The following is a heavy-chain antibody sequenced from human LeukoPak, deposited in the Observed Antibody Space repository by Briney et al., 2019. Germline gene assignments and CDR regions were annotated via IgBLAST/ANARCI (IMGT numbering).Heavy chain of an antibody. V-gene: IGHV1-18*01. Sequence: ASVKVSCRASGYTFTSYGISWVRQAPGQGLEWMGWISAYNGNTNYAQKLQGRVTMTTDTSTSTAYMELRSLRSDGTAVYYCARNYDSSGYYYLRGLDYYYYYMDVWGKGTTVTVSS. CDR1: GYTFTSYG. J-gene: IGHJ6*03. CDR2: ISAYNGNT. CDR3: ARNYDSSGYYYLRGLDYYYYYMDV. D-gene: IGHD3-22*01.